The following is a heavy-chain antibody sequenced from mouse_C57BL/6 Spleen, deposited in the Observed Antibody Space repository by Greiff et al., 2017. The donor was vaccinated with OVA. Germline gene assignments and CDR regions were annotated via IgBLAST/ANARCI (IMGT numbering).Heavy chain of an antibody. V-gene: IGHV1-64*01. CDR2: IHPNSGST. D-gene: IGHD2-4*01. Sequence: QVQLKQPGAELVKPGASVKLSCKASGYTFTSYWMHWVKQRPGQGLEWIGMIHPNSGSTNYNEKFKSKATLTVDKSSSTAYMQLSSLTSEDSAVYYCASFDYDAHFDVWGTGTTVTVSS. CDR1: GYTFTSYW. J-gene: IGHJ1*03. CDR3: ASFDYDAHFDV.